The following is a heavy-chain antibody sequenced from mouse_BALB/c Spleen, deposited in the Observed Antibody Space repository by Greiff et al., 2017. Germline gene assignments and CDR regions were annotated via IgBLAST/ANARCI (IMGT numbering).Heavy chain of an antibody. D-gene: IGHD1-1*01. Sequence: VQLQQSGPSLVKPSQTLSLTCSVTGDSITSGYWNWIRKFPGNKLEYMGYISYSGSTYYNPSLKSRISITRDTSKNQYYLQLNSVTTEDTATYYCARYYGSTWYFDVWGAGTTVTVSS. CDR3: ARYYGSTWYFDV. CDR1: GDSITSGY. V-gene: IGHV3-8*02. CDR2: ISYSGST. J-gene: IGHJ1*01.